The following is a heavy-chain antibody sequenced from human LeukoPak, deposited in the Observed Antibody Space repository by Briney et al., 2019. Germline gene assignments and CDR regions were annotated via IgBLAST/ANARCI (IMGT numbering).Heavy chain of an antibody. CDR2: IKVDGTEK. CDR1: GFTFSSYW. V-gene: IGHV3-7*01. Sequence: GGSLRLSCAASGFTFSSYWMAWVRQAPGKGREWLANIKVDGTEKNYVDSVKGRFTISRDNSKNTLYLQMNSLRAEDTAVYYCARGQTGYSTPWYYFDYWGQGTLVTVSS. D-gene: IGHD6-13*01. CDR3: ARGQTGYSTPWYYFDY. J-gene: IGHJ4*02.